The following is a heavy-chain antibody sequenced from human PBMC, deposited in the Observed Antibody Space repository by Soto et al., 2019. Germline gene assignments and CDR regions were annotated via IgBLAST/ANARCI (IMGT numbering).Heavy chain of an antibody. CDR2: IYHSGST. V-gene: IGHV4-30-2*01. CDR3: ARVPGP. Sequence: QLQLQESGSGLAKPSQTLSLTCAVSGGSISSGGYSWSWIRQPPGKGLEWIGYIYHSGSTYYNPSPXSXVTISVDRSKNQFSLKLSSVTAADTAVYYCARVPGPWGQGTLVTVSS. CDR1: GGSISSGGYS. J-gene: IGHJ5*02.